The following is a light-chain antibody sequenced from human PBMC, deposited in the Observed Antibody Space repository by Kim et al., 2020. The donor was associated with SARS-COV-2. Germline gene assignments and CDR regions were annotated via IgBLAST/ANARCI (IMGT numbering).Light chain of an antibody. CDR1: QGISSW. Sequence: DIQMTQSPSSVSASVGDRVTITCRASQGISSWLAWYQQKPGNAPKLLIYGAFSLQGGVPSRFSGSGYGTDFTLTISSLQPDDFATDYCQQANSFPWTFGQGTKVDIK. CDR3: QQANSFPWT. CDR2: GAF. V-gene: IGKV1-12*01. J-gene: IGKJ1*01.